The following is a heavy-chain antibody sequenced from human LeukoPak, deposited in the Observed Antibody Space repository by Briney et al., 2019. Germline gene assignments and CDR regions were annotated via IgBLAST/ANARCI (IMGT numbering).Heavy chain of an antibody. CDR1: GGSISSYY. CDR3: ARSDSSGYYEDY. D-gene: IGHD3-22*01. Sequence: PSETLSLTCTVSGGSISSYYWSWIRQHPGKGLEWIGYIYYSGSTYYNPSLKSRVTISVDTSKNQFSLKLSSVTAADTAVYYCARSDSSGYYEDYWGQGTLVTVSS. J-gene: IGHJ4*02. V-gene: IGHV4-59*06. CDR2: IYYSGST.